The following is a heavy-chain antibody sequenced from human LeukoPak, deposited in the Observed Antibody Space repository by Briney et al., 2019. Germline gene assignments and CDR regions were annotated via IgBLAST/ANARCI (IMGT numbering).Heavy chain of an antibody. CDR3: ARGRAAAGTFRV. CDR1: GFTFSSYA. CDR2: ISYDGSNK. J-gene: IGHJ4*02. D-gene: IGHD6-13*01. V-gene: IGHV3-30*04. Sequence: PGGSLRLSCAASGFTFSSYAMHWVRQAPGKGLEWVAVISYDGSNKYYADSVKGRFTISRVNAKNSLYLQMNSLRAEDTAVYYCARGRAAAGTFRVWGQGTLVTVSS.